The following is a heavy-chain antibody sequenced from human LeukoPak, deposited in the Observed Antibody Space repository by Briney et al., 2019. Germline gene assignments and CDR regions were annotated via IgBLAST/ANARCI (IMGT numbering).Heavy chain of an antibody. J-gene: IGHJ2*01. CDR2: ISCSGGST. CDR3: AKDPGNNNWSYWYFDI. CDR1: GFTFSSYA. D-gene: IGHD1-1*01. Sequence: PGGSLRLSCAASGFTFSSYAMTWDRQAPGKGLEWVSSISCSGGSTYYAYSVKGRFTISRDNSKNTLYLQMNSLRAEDTAVYYCAKDPGNNNWSYWYFDIWGRGTLVSVSS. V-gene: IGHV3-23*01.